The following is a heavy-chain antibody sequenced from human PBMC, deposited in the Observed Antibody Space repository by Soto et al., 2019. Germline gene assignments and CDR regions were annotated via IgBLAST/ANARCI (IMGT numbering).Heavy chain of an antibody. Sequence: QVQLQESGPGLVKPSETLSLTCTVSGGSVSSGSYYWSWIRQPPGKGLEWIGYIYYSGSTNYNPSRKSRVTISVDTSKNQFSLKLSSVTAADTAVYYCARASILGAAPNGDYWGQGTLVTVSS. CDR3: ARASILGAAPNGDY. CDR1: GGSVSSGSYY. V-gene: IGHV4-61*01. J-gene: IGHJ4*02. CDR2: IYYSGST. D-gene: IGHD3-3*01.